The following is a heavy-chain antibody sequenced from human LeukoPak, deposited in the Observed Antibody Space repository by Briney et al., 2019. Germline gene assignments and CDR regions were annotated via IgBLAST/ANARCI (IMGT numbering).Heavy chain of an antibody. J-gene: IGHJ6*03. D-gene: IGHD3-16*01. CDR3: ARGRGDYYYYYMDV. V-gene: IGHV3-53*01. CDR1: GFTVSSNY. CDR2: IYSGGGT. Sequence: GGSLRLSCAASGFTVSSNYMTWVRQAPGKGLEWASVIYSGGGTYYADSVKGRFTISRDNFKNTLYLQMNSLRAEDTAVYYCARGRGDYYYYYMDVWGKGTTVTISS.